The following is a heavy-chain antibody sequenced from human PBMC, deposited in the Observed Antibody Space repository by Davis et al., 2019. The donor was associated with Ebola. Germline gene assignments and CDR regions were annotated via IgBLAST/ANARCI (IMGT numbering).Heavy chain of an antibody. CDR3: ARRGSGWYSYFDY. CDR1: GGSISSYY. CDR2: IYYSGST. V-gene: IGHV4-59*08. J-gene: IGHJ4*02. Sequence: SETLSLTCTVSGGSISSYYWSWIRQPPGKGLEWIGYIYYSGSTNYNPSLKSRVTISVDTSKNQFSLKLSSVTAADTAVYYCARRGSGWYSYFDYWGQGTLVTASS. D-gene: IGHD6-19*01.